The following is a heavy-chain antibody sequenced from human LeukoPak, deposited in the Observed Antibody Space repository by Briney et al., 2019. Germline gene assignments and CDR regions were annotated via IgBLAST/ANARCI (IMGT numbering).Heavy chain of an antibody. Sequence: GGSLRLSCAASGFTFSSYVMHWVRQAPGKGLEWVAVISSDGSNKYYADSVKGRFTISRDNSKNTLYLQMNSLRAEDTAVYYCARVADYGDCLDYWGQGTLVTVSS. D-gene: IGHD4-17*01. CDR1: GFTFSSYV. V-gene: IGHV3-30*14. CDR3: ARVADYGDCLDY. CDR2: ISSDGSNK. J-gene: IGHJ4*02.